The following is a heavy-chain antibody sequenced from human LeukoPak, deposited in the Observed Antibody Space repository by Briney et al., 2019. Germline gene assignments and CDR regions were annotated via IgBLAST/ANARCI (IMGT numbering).Heavy chain of an antibody. V-gene: IGHV3-23*01. D-gene: IGHD3-3*02. J-gene: IGHJ1*01. CDR3: ATFLAIVTARDSLYFQH. CDR1: GFAFNSYW. Sequence: GGSLRLSCAASGFAFNSYWMSWVRQTPGKGLEWVSGVSGSGGVTYHAESVKGRFTISRDNSKNTLHLQMNSLRAEDTAVYYCATFLAIVTARDSLYFQHWGQGTLVTVSS. CDR2: VSGSGGVT.